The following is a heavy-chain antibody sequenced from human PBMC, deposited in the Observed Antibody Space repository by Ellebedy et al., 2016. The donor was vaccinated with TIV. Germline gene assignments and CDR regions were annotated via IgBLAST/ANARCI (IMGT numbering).Heavy chain of an antibody. CDR2: INSDGSST. CDR3: ARGSSGWGGGVDY. Sequence: GESLKISCAASGFTFSSYWMHWVRQAPGKGLEWVSRINSDGSSTSYADSVKGRFTISRDNAKNTLYLQMNSLRAEDTAVYYCARGSSGWGGGVDYWGQGTLVTVSS. J-gene: IGHJ4*02. V-gene: IGHV3-74*01. CDR1: GFTFSSYW. D-gene: IGHD6-19*01.